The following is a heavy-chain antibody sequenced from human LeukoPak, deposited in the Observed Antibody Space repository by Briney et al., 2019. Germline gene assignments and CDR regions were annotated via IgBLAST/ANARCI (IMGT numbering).Heavy chain of an antibody. Sequence: PGGSLRLSCAASGFTFSSYAMSWVRQAPGKGLEWVSAISGSGGSTYYADSVKGRFTISRDNSKNTLYLQMNSLRAEDTAVYYCATDPPPRTMIVVANWFDPWGQGTLVTVSS. CDR2: ISGSGGST. CDR3: ATDPPPRTMIVVANWFDP. D-gene: IGHD3-22*01. CDR1: GFTFSSYA. V-gene: IGHV3-23*01. J-gene: IGHJ5*02.